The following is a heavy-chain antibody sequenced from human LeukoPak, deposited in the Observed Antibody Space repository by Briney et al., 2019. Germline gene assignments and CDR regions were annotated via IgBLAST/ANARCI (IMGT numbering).Heavy chain of an antibody. CDR2: ISSSGSTI. CDR3: ARDRSTVTTWVDY. CDR1: GYSISSGYY. D-gene: IGHD4-17*01. V-gene: IGHV3-11*04. Sequence: LSLTCTVSGYSISSGYYWGWIRQPPGKGLDWVSYISSSGSTIYYADSVKGRFTISRDNAKNSLYLQMNSLRAEDTAVYYCARDRSTVTTWVDYWGQGTLVTVSS. J-gene: IGHJ4*02.